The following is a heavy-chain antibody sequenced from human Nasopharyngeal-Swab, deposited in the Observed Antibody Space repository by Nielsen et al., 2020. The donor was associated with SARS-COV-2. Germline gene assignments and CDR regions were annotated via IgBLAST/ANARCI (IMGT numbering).Heavy chain of an antibody. CDR3: TTDFYFDY. CDR1: GFIFSASA. Sequence: GGSLRLSCAASGFIFSASAIHWVRQASGKGLEWVGRIGDKEHNYATTYGASVQGRLTISRDDSKNTAFLQMDGLKTEDTALYYCTTDFYFDYWGQGALVTVSS. V-gene: IGHV3-73*01. CDR2: IGDKEHNYAT. J-gene: IGHJ4*02.